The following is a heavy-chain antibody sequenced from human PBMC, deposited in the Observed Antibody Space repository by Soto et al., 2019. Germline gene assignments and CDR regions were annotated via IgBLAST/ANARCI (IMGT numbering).Heavy chain of an antibody. CDR1: GGTFSSYA. D-gene: IGHD6-19*01. Sequence: SVKVSCKASGGTFSSYATSWVRQAPGQGLEWMGGIIPIFGTANYAQKFQGRVTITADKSTSTAYMELSSLRSEDTAVYYCARAAVAGTFCFDYWGQGTLVTVSS. CDR2: IIPIFGTA. CDR3: ARAAVAGTFCFDY. J-gene: IGHJ4*02. V-gene: IGHV1-69*06.